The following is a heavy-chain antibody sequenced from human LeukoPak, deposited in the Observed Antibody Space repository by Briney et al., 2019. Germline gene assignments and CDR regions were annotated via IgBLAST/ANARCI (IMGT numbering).Heavy chain of an antibody. V-gene: IGHV3-48*03. D-gene: IGHD3-10*01. CDR1: GSTFSSYE. J-gene: IGHJ6*02. CDR3: ARVLWAPYYYYGMDV. Sequence: GGSLRLSCAASGSTFSSYEMKWVRQPPGRGREWVSYISSSGSTIYYADSVKGRLTISRDNAKNSLYLQMNSLRAEDTAVYYCARVLWAPYYYYGMDVWGQGTTVTVSS. CDR2: ISSSGSTI.